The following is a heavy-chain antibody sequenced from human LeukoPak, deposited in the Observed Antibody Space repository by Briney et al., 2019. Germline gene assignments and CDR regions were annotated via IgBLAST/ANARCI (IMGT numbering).Heavy chain of an antibody. CDR2: IYYSGGT. J-gene: IGHJ4*02. CDR1: GGSINYYY. D-gene: IGHD7-27*01. V-gene: IGHV4-59*01. CDR3: ARETPGARHFDY. Sequence: SETLSLTCTVSGGSINYYYWMWIRQPPGKGLGWIGYIYYSGGTHYNPSLKSRVTMLVDTSKNQFSLKLTAVTAADTAVYYCARETPGARHFDYWGQGSLVTVSS.